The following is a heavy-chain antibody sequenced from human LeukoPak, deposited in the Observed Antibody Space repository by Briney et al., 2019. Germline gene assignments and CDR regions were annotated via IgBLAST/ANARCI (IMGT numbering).Heavy chain of an antibody. Sequence: ASVKVSCKASGYTFTGYYMHWVRQAPGQGLEWMGWINPNSGGTNYAQKSQGRVTMTRDTSISTAYMELSRLRSDDTAVYYCARASNLVAGRKINWFDPWGQGTLVTVSS. D-gene: IGHD2-8*02. CDR3: ARASNLVAGRKINWFDP. V-gene: IGHV1-2*02. J-gene: IGHJ5*02. CDR2: INPNSGGT. CDR1: GYTFTGYY.